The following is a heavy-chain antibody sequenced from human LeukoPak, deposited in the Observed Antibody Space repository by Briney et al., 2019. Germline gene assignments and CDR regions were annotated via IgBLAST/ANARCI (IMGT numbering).Heavy chain of an antibody. Sequence: SETLSLTCSVSGASISSGSNYWGWIRQPPGKTLEWIGSIYSSGSTYYNPSLKSRVIIIIDTPKNHFSLTLSSVTAADTAVYYCARAEYSSSSWYSLAMDVWGKGTTVTVSS. CDR1: GASISSGSNY. D-gene: IGHD6-13*01. J-gene: IGHJ6*03. CDR2: IYSSGST. V-gene: IGHV4-39*07. CDR3: ARAEYSSSSWYSLAMDV.